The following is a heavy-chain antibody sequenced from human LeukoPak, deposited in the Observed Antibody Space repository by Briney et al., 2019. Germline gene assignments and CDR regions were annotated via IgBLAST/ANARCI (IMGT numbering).Heavy chain of an antibody. J-gene: IGHJ3*02. V-gene: IGHV3-20*04. CDR2: IYGNGGST. CDR3: ARFNSGSYYRYDAFDI. CDR1: GFTLADYG. D-gene: IGHD1-26*01. Sequence: GGSLRLSCAASGFTLADYGMSWVRQAPGKGLERGSGIYGNGGSTGYAESVKRRFTISRDNAKNSLYLQMNSLRAEDTALYYCARFNSGSYYRYDAFDIWGQGKMVTVSS.